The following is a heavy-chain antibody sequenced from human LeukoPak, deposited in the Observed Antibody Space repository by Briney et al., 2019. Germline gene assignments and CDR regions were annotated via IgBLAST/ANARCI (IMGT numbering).Heavy chain of an antibody. J-gene: IGHJ5*02. D-gene: IGHD3-10*01. CDR2: ISSSGSTI. Sequence: RGSLRLSCAASGFTFSDYYMSWIRQVPGKGLEWVSYISSSGSTIYYADSVKGRFTISRDNAKNSLYLQMNSLRAEDTAVYYCARDRRYYGSGISWFDPWGQGTLVTVSS. CDR1: GFTFSDYY. V-gene: IGHV3-11*01. CDR3: ARDRRYYGSGISWFDP.